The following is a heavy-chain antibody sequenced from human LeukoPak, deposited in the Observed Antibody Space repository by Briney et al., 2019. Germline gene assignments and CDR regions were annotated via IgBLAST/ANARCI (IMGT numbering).Heavy chain of an antibody. D-gene: IGHD3-22*01. CDR1: GFTFSSYA. CDR3: AKDQWDFGGITMIVVVITVDY. CDR2: ISGNGGIT. V-gene: IGHV3-23*01. J-gene: IGHJ4*02. Sequence: GGSLRLSCAASGFTFSSYAMSWVRQAPGKGLEWVSSISGNGGITYYADSVKGRFTISRDNSKNTLYLQMNSLRAEDTAVYYCAKDQWDFGGITMIVVVITVDYWGQGTLVTVSS.